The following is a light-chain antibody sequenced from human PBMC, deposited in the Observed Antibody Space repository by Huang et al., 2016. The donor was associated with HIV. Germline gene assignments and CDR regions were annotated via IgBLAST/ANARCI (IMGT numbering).Light chain of an antibody. CDR2: AAS. V-gene: IGKV1-NL1*01. J-gene: IGKJ5*01. Sequence: DIQMTQSPSSLSASVGDRVTITCRASQGIRNSLAWYQQKPGKAPKLLLYAASRLKSGVPSRFSGSGSGKDYTLTISSLQPEDFETYYWQQYYSTPPITFGQGTRLEIK. CDR1: QGIRNS. CDR3: QQYYSTPPIT.